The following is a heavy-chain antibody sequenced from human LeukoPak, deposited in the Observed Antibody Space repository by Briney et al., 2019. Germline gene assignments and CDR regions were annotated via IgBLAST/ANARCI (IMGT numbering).Heavy chain of an antibody. D-gene: IGHD3-10*01. Sequence: PSETLSLTCAVYGGSFSGYYWSWIRQPPGKGLEWIGEINHSGITNYNPSLKSRVTISVDTSKNQFYLKLSSVTAADTAVYYCAGYGSGSYSIDFDYWGQGTLVTVSS. CDR1: GGSFSGYY. J-gene: IGHJ4*02. CDR2: INHSGIT. CDR3: AGYGSGSYSIDFDY. V-gene: IGHV4-34*01.